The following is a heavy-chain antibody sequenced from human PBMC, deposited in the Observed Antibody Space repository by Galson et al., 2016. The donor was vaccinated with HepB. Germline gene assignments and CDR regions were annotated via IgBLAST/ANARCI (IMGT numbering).Heavy chain of an antibody. CDR3: ARDHRRWNYDPDAFDM. CDR2: ISSTGTTT. CDR1: GFIFSEFY. J-gene: IGHJ3*02. Sequence: SLRLSCAASGFIFSEFYMAWIRQAPGKGLEWVSQISSTGTTTHSTDSVKGRFTISRANTKNSLYLQMNSLRAEDTAVYYCARDHRRWNYDPDAFDMWGQGTMVTVSS. V-gene: IGHV3-11*01. D-gene: IGHD1-7*01.